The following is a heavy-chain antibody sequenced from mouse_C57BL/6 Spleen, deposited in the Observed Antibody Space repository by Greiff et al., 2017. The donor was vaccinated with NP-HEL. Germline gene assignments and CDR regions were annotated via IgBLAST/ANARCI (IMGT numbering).Heavy chain of an antibody. CDR1: GYTFTSYW. Sequence: QVQLQQPGAELVMPGASVKLSCKASGYTFTSYWMHWVKQRPGQGLEWIGEIDPSDSYTNYNQKFKGKSTLTVDKSSSTAYMQLSSLTSEDSAVYYCARELTGTGFAYWGQGTLVTVSA. CDR2: IDPSDSYT. J-gene: IGHJ3*01. V-gene: IGHV1-69*01. D-gene: IGHD4-1*01. CDR3: ARELTGTGFAY.